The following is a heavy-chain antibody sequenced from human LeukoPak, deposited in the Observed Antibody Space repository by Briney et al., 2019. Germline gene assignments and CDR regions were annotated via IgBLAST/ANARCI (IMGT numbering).Heavy chain of an antibody. V-gene: IGHV1-2*02. J-gene: IGHJ4*02. CDR2: INPNSGDT. Sequence: GASVKVSCKASGYTXTGYYMHWVRQAPGQGLEWMGWINPNSGDTHYAQKFQGRVTMTGDTSISTAYMELSRLRSDDTAVYYCARGGLSGSYYVDYWGQGTLVTVSS. CDR3: ARGGLSGSYYVDY. CDR1: GYTXTGYY. D-gene: IGHD1-26*01.